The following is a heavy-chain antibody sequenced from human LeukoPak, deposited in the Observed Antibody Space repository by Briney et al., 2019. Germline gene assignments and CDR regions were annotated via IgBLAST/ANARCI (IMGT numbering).Heavy chain of an antibody. CDR3: ARSPRYCSGGSCPPGYYYGMDV. V-gene: IGHV1-18*01. CDR2: ISAYNGNT. D-gene: IGHD2-15*01. CDR1: GYTFTSYG. Sequence: ASVKVSCKASGYTFTSYGISWVRQAPGQGLEWMGRISAYNGNTNYAQKLQGRVTMTTDTSTSTAYMELRSLISDDTAVYYCARSPRYCSGGSCPPGYYYGMDVWGQGTTVTVSS. J-gene: IGHJ6*02.